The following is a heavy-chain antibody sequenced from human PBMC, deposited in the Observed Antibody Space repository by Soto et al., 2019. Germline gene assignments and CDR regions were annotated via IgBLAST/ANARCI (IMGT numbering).Heavy chain of an antibody. J-gene: IGHJ4*02. CDR1: GFTFSSYW. D-gene: IGHD3-3*01. Sequence: GGSLRLSCAASGFTFSSYWMSWVRQAPGKGLEWVANIKQDGSEKYYVDSVKGRFTISRDNAKNSLYLQMNSLRAEDTAVYYCARDHYDFWSGSTYFDYWGQGTLVTVS. CDR2: IKQDGSEK. CDR3: ARDHYDFWSGSTYFDY. V-gene: IGHV3-7*01.